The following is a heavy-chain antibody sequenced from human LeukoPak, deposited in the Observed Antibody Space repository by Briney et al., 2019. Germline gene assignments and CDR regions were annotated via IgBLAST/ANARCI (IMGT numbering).Heavy chain of an antibody. CDR1: GFTFGRYF. CDR2: ISGSGDNT. CDR3: AKGLLYQYYYGSGTPNPLDY. J-gene: IGHJ4*02. V-gene: IGHV3-23*01. D-gene: IGHD3-10*01. Sequence: GGSLTLSFAASGFTFGRYFMSWVRQAAGKGLEGVSSISGSGDNTYYADSVKGRFTISRDNSKKTLYLQMNSLRAEDTAVYYCAKGLLYQYYYGSGTPNPLDYWGQGTLVTVSS.